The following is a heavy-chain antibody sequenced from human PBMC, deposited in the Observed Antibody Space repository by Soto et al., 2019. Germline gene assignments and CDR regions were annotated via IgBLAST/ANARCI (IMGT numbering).Heavy chain of an antibody. D-gene: IGHD3-3*01. J-gene: IGHJ5*02. CDR1: GGSISSNTYY. V-gene: IGHV4-39*07. CDR3: AREREPDFWSGYYKGPWFDP. Sequence: SETLSLTCVVSGGSISSNTYYWAWIRQAPGKGLEWIGTIYYSGSTNYNPSLKSRVTMSVDTSKNQFSLKLSSVTAADTAVYYCAREREPDFWSGYYKGPWFDPWGQGTLVTVSS. CDR2: IYYSGST.